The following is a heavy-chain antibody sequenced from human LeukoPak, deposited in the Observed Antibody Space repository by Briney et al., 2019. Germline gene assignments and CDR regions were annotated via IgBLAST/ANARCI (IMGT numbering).Heavy chain of an antibody. J-gene: IGHJ4*02. Sequence: GGSLRLSCAASGFTFSDFYMSWIRQAPGKGLERVSYISSSSGYTNYADSVKGRFTISRDNAKKSLYLQMNSLRAEDTAVYYCARAAGESPSIDYWGQGTLVTVSS. CDR2: ISSSSGYT. CDR3: ARAAGESPSIDY. CDR1: GFTFSDFY. V-gene: IGHV3-11*05. D-gene: IGHD3-10*01.